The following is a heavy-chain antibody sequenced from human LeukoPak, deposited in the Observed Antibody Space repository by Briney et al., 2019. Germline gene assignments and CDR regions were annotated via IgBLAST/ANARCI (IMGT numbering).Heavy chain of an antibody. CDR3: VSFYEAY. D-gene: IGHD2/OR15-2a*01. CDR1: GFTFSSYS. Sequence: GGSLRLSCAASGFTFSSYSMNWVRQAPGKGLEWVSSISSSSTYIYYADSVKGRFTISKDNAKNTVYLQMNNLRAEDTAVYYCVSFYEAYWGRGTLVTVSS. J-gene: IGHJ4*02. CDR2: ISSSSTYI. V-gene: IGHV3-21*01.